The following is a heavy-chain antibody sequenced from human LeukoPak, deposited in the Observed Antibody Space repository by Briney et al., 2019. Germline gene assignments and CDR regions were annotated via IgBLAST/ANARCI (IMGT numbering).Heavy chain of an antibody. CDR2: ITSRGEST. J-gene: IGHJ4*02. D-gene: IGHD3-22*01. V-gene: IGHV3-23*01. Sequence: GGSLRLSCAASGFTVSIYAMSWVRQAPGKGRQWVSSITSRGESTWYVDSVKGRFTITRDNCANKLYLQMHSLRAEDTAVYYCARDRPNYYGSDGHYYRRDGDYWGRGALVTVSS. CDR3: ARDRPNYYGSDGHYYRRDGDY. CDR1: GFTVSIYA.